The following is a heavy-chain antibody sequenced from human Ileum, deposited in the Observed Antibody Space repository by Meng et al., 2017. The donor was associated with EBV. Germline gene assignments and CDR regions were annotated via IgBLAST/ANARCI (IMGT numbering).Heavy chain of an antibody. Sequence: QAPLQEGGAGLLNPSETLSLTCAVYGGSFSGYYWSWIRQPPGKGLEWIGEINHRGGAFYNPSLKSRVTMSIDTSKNQFSLKLNSVTAADTAVYYCASHPGGNSQYYSSGDDYWGQGALVTVSS. J-gene: IGHJ4*02. D-gene: IGHD3-22*01. CDR3: ASHPGGNSQYYSSGDDY. V-gene: IGHV4-34*01. CDR2: INHRGGA. CDR1: GGSFSGYY.